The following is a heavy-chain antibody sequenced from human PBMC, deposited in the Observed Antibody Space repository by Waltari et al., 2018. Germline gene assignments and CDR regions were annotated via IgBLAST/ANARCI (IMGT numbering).Heavy chain of an antibody. CDR3: GRIAFGDEGGYFQY. CDR1: GGSISTNYN. V-gene: IGHV4-39*01. CDR2: MQYRGST. D-gene: IGHD4-17*01. J-gene: IGHJ1*01. Sequence: QLQLQESGPGLVKPSETLSLTCTVSGGSISTNYNWGWIRQPPGKGLEWMGNMQYRGSTFYNPSLDSRVTISLDTWKNQFSLRLSSVGAADTAVYFCGRIAFGDEGGYFQYWGQGTLVTVSS.